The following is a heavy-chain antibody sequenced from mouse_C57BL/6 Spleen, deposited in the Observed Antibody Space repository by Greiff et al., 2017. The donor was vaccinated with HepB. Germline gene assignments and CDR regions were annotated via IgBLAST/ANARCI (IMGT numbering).Heavy chain of an antibody. CDR2: ISSGGDYI. CDR1: GFTFSSYA. Sequence: EVKVVESGEGLVKPGGSLKLSCAASGFTFSSYAMSWVRQTPEKRLEWVAYISSGGDYIYYADTVKGRFTISRDNARNTLYLQMSSLKSEDTAMYYCTRVPYYYGSSYYYFDYWGQGTTLTVSS. V-gene: IGHV5-9-1*02. CDR3: TRVPYYYGSSYYYFDY. D-gene: IGHD1-1*01. J-gene: IGHJ2*01.